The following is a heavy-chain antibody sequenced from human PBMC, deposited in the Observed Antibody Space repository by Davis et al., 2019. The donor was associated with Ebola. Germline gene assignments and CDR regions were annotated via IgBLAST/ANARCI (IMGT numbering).Heavy chain of an antibody. V-gene: IGHV3-11*04. CDR3: ARDSSSWEYFQH. Sequence: PGGSLRLSCAASGFTFRDYYMCSIPQAPGKGLEWVSYIGPSGTTIYYADSVKGRFTISRDNAKNSLYLQMDGLRAEDTAVNYCARDSSSWEYFQHWGPSTLVTVSS. CDR1: GFTFRDYY. J-gene: IGHJ1*01. D-gene: IGHD6-13*01. CDR2: IGPSGTTI.